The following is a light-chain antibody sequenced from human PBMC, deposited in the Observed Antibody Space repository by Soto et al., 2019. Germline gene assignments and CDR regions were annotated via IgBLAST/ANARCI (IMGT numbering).Light chain of an antibody. V-gene: IGKV3-15*01. CDR3: QQYSYWWT. J-gene: IGKJ1*01. CDR1: QSVSRK. Sequence: EIVMTQSPATLSVSPGERATLSCRASQSVSRKLAWYQQKPGQAPRLLIYGTSSRATGIPARFSGSGSGTDFTLTISSLQSEDFAVYYCQQYSYWWTLGQGTKVDI. CDR2: GTS.